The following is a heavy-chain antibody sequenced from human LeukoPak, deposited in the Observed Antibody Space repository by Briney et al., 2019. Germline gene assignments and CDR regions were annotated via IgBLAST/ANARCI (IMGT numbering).Heavy chain of an antibody. CDR2: IYPGDSDT. Sequence: GESLKISCKGSGYSFTSYWIGWVRQMPGKGLEWMGIIYPGDSDTRYSPSSQGQVTISADKSISTAYLQWSSLKASDTAMYYCARSYYTAEDAFDIWGQGTMVTVSS. J-gene: IGHJ3*02. CDR3: ARSYYTAEDAFDI. CDR1: GYSFTSYW. D-gene: IGHD3-3*01. V-gene: IGHV5-51*01.